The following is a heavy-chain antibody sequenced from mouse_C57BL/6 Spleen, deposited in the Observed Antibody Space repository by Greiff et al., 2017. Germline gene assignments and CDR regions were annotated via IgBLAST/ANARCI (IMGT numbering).Heavy chain of an antibody. V-gene: IGHV1-22*01. CDR2: INPNNGGT. CDR1: GYTFTDYN. D-gene: IGHD1-1*01. Sequence: VQLQQSGPELVKPGASVKMSCKASGYTFTDYNMHWVKQSHGKSLEWIGYINPNNGGTSYNQKFKGKATLTVNKSSSTAYMELRSLTSEDSAVYYCAREGDYGSPSLDYWGQGTTLTVSS. J-gene: IGHJ2*01. CDR3: AREGDYGSPSLDY.